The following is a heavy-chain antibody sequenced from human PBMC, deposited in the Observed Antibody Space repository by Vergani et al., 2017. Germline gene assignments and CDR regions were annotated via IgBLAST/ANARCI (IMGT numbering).Heavy chain of an antibody. J-gene: IGHJ5*02. D-gene: IGHD3-22*01. CDR2: INPSGGST. CDR3: ASTPYYDSSGYPPGWFDP. CDR1: GYTFTSYY. Sequence: QVQLVQSGAEVKKPGASVKVSCKASGYTFTSYYMHWGRQAPGQGLEWMGIINPSGGSTSYAQKFQGRVTMTRDTSTSTVYMELSSLRSEDTAVYYCASTPYYDSSGYPPGWFDPWGQGTLVTVSS. V-gene: IGHV1-46*01.